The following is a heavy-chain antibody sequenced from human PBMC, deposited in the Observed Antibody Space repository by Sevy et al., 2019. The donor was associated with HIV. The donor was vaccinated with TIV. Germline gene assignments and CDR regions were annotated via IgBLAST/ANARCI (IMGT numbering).Heavy chain of an antibody. CDR3: ARDHYSRAWYGGDFDY. D-gene: IGHD6-19*01. CDR1: GFTFGDYA. CDR2: IKTKAYGWKT. J-gene: IGHJ4*02. V-gene: IGHV3-49*03. Sequence: GESLKISCTASGFTFGDYAMTWFRQAPGKGLEWVGFIKTKAYGWKTEYAASVKDRVTISRPDSKNIAYLQMNSLKTEDTAGYYCARDHYSRAWYGGDFDYWGQGTLVTVSS.